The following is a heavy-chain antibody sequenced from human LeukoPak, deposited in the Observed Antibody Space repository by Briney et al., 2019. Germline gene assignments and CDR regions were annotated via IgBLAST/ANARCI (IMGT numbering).Heavy chain of an antibody. CDR1: GLEFDGYT. CDR3: ARDTYYDSTGYYYSDY. J-gene: IGHJ4*02. Sequence: GGSLRLSCVASGLEFDGYTMNWVRQAPGEGLEWVSSIRSSSTVIYYADSVTGRFTISRDNAKDSVYLQMNSLRAEDTALYYCARDTYYDSTGYYYSDYWGQGTLVTVSS. V-gene: IGHV3-21*04. CDR2: IRSSSTVI. D-gene: IGHD3-22*01.